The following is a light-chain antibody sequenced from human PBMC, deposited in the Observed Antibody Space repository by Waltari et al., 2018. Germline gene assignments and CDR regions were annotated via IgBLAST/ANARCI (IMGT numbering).Light chain of an antibody. J-gene: IGLJ3*02. CDR2: DGA. Sequence: SSMVTQPPPVSLAPAPAARIPCKGDSLEGQYVRWYQQTPGQAPVLVLYDGANRPSGIPERFSGSKSGIPATLAVTGVEPGDEADYYCQVWDNSGDHPEFGGGTKLTVL. CDR3: QVWDNSGDHPE. CDR1: SLEGQY. V-gene: IGLV3-21*01.